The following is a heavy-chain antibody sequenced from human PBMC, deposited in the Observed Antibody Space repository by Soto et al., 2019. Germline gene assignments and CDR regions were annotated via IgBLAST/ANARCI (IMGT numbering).Heavy chain of an antibody. CDR2: ISGSGGFS. D-gene: IGHD2-21*02. Sequence: GGSLRLSCAASGFTFNAYAMTWVRQAPGKGLEWVSSISGSGGFSYYADSVKGRFTISRDNSQNTLFLQMTSLRADDTAMYYCAKDSSKHIVVVSALEYWGQGTVVTVSS. CDR3: AKDSSKHIVVVSALEY. V-gene: IGHV3-23*01. J-gene: IGHJ4*02. CDR1: GFTFNAYA.